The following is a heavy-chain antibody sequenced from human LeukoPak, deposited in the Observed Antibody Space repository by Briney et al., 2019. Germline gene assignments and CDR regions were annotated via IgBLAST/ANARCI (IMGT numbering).Heavy chain of an antibody. CDR2: IYSGGST. J-gene: IGHJ4*02. CDR3: AKISRYYYDSSGFHPPY. Sequence: QTGGSLRLSCAASGFTVSSNYMSWVRQAPGKGLEWVSVIYSGGSTYYADSVKGRFTISRDNSKNTLYLQMNSLRAEDTAVYYCAKISRYYYDSSGFHPPYWGQGTLVTVSS. V-gene: IGHV3-66*01. CDR1: GFTVSSNY. D-gene: IGHD3-22*01.